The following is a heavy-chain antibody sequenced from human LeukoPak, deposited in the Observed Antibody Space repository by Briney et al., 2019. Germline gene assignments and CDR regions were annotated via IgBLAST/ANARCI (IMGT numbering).Heavy chain of an antibody. CDR3: ARGTPSPRYYYYGLDV. CDR2: ISSSSSTI. V-gene: IGHV3-48*01. J-gene: IGHJ6*02. D-gene: IGHD1-14*01. Sequence: HTGGSLRLSCAASGFTFSSYSMNWVRQAPGKGLEWVSYISSSSSTIYYADSVKGRFTISRDNAKNSLYLQMNSLRAEDTAVYFCARGTPSPRYYYYGLDVWGQGTTVTVSS. CDR1: GFTFSSYS.